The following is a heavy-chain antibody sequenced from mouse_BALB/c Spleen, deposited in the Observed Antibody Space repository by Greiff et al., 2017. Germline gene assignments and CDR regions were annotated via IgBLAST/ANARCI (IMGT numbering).Heavy chain of an antibody. CDR1: GYAFTNYL. V-gene: IGHV1-54*01. J-gene: IGHJ4*01. Sequence: QVQLQQSGAELVRPGTSVKVSCKASGYAFTNYLIEWVKQRPGQGLEWIGVINPGSGGTNYNEKFKGKATLTADKSSSTAYMQLSSLTSDDSAVYFCARSAYYDPYYAMDYWGQGTSVTVSS. D-gene: IGHD2-4*01. CDR2: INPGSGGT. CDR3: ARSAYYDPYYAMDY.